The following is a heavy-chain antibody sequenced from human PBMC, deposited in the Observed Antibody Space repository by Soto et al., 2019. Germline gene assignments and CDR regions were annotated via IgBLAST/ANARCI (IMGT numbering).Heavy chain of an antibody. Sequence: ASVKVSCKASGFTFTSSAVQWVRQARGQRLEWIGWIVVGSGNTNYAQKFQERVTITRDMSTSTAYMELSSLRSEDTAVYYCAAVGYCSGGSCYSHYYYYYGMDVWSQGTTVTVSS. CDR1: GFTFTSSA. V-gene: IGHV1-58*01. CDR2: IVVGSGNT. D-gene: IGHD2-15*01. J-gene: IGHJ6*02. CDR3: AAVGYCSGGSCYSHYYYYYGMDV.